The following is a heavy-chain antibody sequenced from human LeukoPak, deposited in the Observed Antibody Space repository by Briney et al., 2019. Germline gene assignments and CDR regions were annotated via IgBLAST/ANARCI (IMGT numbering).Heavy chain of an antibody. CDR2: IYYSGST. CDR1: GGSISSYY. J-gene: IGHJ2*01. Sequence: PSETLSLTCTVSGGSISSYYWSWIRQPPGKGLEWIGYIYYSGSTDYNPSLKSRVTISVDTSKNQFSLKLSSVTAADTAVYYCARDHFFGRRGVIINDWYFDLWGRGTLVTVSS. CDR3: ARDHFFGRRGVIINDWYFDL. D-gene: IGHD3-10*01. V-gene: IGHV4-59*01.